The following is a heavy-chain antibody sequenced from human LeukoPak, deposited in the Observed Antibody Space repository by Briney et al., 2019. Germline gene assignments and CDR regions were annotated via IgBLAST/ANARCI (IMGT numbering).Heavy chain of an antibody. CDR1: GFTFSNYW. CDR2: IEYDGSAT. Sequence: PGGSLRLSCAASGFTFSNYWMHWIRQVPGKGLVWVSHIEYDGSATNYADSVKGRFTISRDNAKNTLYLQMNNLRAEDTAVYYCVSGSLQSGYNFDYWGQGALVTVSS. CDR3: VSGSLQSGYNFDY. V-gene: IGHV3-74*01. J-gene: IGHJ4*02. D-gene: IGHD3-3*01.